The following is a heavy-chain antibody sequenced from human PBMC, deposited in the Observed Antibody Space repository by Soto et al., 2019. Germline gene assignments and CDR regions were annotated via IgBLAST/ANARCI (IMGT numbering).Heavy chain of an antibody. D-gene: IGHD3-16*02. CDR3: ARGGPPGVGINXYVWGSYRYLNVYYFDY. Sequence: ETLSLTCAVSGYSISIGYYWGWIRQPPGKGLVWIGSIYHSGSTYYNPSLKSRVTISVDTSKNQFSLKLSSVTAADTAVYYCARGGPPGVGINXYVWGSYRYLNVYYFDYWGQGTLVTVSS. CDR1: GYSISIGYY. CDR2: IYHSGST. V-gene: IGHV4-38-2*01. J-gene: IGHJ4*02.